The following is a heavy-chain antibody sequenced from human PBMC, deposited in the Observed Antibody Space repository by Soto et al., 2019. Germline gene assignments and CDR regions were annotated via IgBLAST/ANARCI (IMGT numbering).Heavy chain of an antibody. CDR2: ISNSGSTK. CDR3: TRELDYDYSGMDV. CDR1: GFTFSDYY. V-gene: IGHV3-11*04. J-gene: IGHJ6*02. D-gene: IGHD6-13*01. Sequence: GGSLRLSCAASGFTFSDYYMSWIRQAPGKGLEWVSYISNSGSTKFYADSVTGRFTISRDNAKNSLHLQMNSLRAEDTAVYYCTRELDYDYSGMDVWGQGTAVTVSS.